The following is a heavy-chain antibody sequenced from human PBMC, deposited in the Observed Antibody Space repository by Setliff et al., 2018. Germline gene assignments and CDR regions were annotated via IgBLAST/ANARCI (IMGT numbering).Heavy chain of an antibody. CDR2: GSPGKT. CDR1: GFSFSDYA. J-gene: IGHJ4*02. Sequence: PGESLKLSCSASGFSFSDYAMSWVRQAPRKGLEWVSGGSPGKTDYAVSVKCRFTMSRHSSTNTLYLQMNSLRGEDTAVYYCARDGHNVYYFDYWGLGPLVTVSS. CDR3: ARDGHNVYYFDY. D-gene: IGHD1-1*01. V-gene: IGHV3-23*01.